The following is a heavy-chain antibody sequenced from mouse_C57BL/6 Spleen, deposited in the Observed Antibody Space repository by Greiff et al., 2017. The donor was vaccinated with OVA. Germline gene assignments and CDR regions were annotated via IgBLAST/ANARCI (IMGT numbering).Heavy chain of an antibody. CDR2: ISYDGSN. CDR1: GYSITSGYY. CDR3: ARDKGYGSSYEGYYAMDY. J-gene: IGHJ4*01. D-gene: IGHD1-1*01. Sequence: VQLKESGPGLVKPSQSLSLTCSVTGYSITSGYYWNWIRQFPGNKLEWMGYISYDGSNNYNPSLKNRISITRDTSKNQFFLKLNSVTTEDTATYYCARDKGYGSSYEGYYAMDYWGQGTSVTVSS. V-gene: IGHV3-6*01.